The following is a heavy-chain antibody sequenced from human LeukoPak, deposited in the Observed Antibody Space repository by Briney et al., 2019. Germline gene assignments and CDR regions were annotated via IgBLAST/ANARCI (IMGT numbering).Heavy chain of an antibody. J-gene: IGHJ2*01. V-gene: IGHV3-23*01. CDR1: GFTFSSYD. CDR3: ARILYVSSWYDWYFDL. Sequence: GGSLRLSCAASGFTFSSYDMTWVRQAPVKGLEWVSTISTNGGSTYYADSVRGRFTISRGNSKNTLYLQMNSLRAEDTAVYYCARILYVSSWYDWYFDLWGRGTLVTVSS. D-gene: IGHD6-13*01. CDR2: ISTNGGST.